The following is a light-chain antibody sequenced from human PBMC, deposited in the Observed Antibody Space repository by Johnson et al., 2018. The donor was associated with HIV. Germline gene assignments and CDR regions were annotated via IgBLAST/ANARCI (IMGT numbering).Light chain of an antibody. CDR3: AAWDDSLNVLYV. CDR2: RNN. J-gene: IGLJ1*01. Sequence: QSVLTQPPSVSAAPGQKVTISCSGSSSNIGSHYVSWFQQLPGTAPKLLIYRNNRRPSGVPGRFSGSKSVTSASLAISGLQAEDEADYYCAAWDDSLNVLYVFGTGTKVTVL. V-gene: IGLV1-44*01. CDR1: SSNIGSHY.